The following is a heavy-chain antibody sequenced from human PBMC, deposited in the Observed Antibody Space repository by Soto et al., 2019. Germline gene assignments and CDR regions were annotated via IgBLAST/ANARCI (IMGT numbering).Heavy chain of an antibody. CDR1: GLSSCNYS. Sequence: GESLTLSCRVSGLSSCNYSMNWVRQAAGNGLEWVSSIRSSSSNIYYADSVKGRFTIFRDNAKNSLYMQMNCLRSADTSLYFCARGLFYDENNADLDYWGQGTLVTVSS. J-gene: IGHJ4*02. CDR3: ARGLFYDENNADLDY. D-gene: IGHD3-3*01. V-gene: IGHV3-21*01. CDR2: IRSSSSNI.